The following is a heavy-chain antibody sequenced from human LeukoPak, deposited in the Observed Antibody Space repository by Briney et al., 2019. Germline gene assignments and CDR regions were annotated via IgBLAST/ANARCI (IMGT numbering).Heavy chain of an antibody. Sequence: SETLSLTCTVSGGSVSSGTYYWNWIRQPPGKGLEWIGYIYHSGSTNYNPSLKSRATISVDTSKNQFSLKLSYMTAADTAVYYCARDEDNSGRYYYYMDVWGKGTTVTVSS. D-gene: IGHD3-22*01. J-gene: IGHJ6*03. CDR1: GGSVSSGTYY. CDR3: ARDEDNSGRYYYYMDV. CDR2: IYHSGST. V-gene: IGHV4-61*01.